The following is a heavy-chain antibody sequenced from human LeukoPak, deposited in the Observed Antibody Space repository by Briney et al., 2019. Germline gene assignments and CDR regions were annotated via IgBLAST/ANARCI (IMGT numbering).Heavy chain of an antibody. D-gene: IGHD3-22*01. V-gene: IGHV1-18*01. J-gene: IGHJ4*02. CDR2: ISAYNGNT. CDR3: ARNYYDSSGYYSRYFDY. CDR1: GYTFTNYG. Sequence: GASVKVSCKASGYTFTNYGISWVRQAPGQGLEWMGWISAYNGNTNYAQKLQGRVTMTTDTSTSTAYMELRSPRSDDTAVYYCARNYYDSSGYYSRYFDYWGQGTLVTVSS.